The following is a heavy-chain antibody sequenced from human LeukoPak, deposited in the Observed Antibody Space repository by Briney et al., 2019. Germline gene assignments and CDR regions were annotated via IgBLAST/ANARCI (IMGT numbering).Heavy chain of an antibody. CDR2: ISSSGGGT. CDR3: AESPMTRVTTAGFDF. V-gene: IGHV3-23*01. Sequence: PGGSLRLSSAASGFTFNSYAMSWVRQAPGKGLEWVSSISSSGGGTYYVDSVRGRFTISRDNSKNTLYLQMNSLRAEDTAVYYCAESPMTRVTTAGFDFWGQGTLVTVSS. D-gene: IGHD4-17*01. J-gene: IGHJ4*02. CDR1: GFTFNSYA.